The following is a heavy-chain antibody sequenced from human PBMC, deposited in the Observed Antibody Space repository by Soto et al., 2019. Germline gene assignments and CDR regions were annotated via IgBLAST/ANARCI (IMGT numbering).Heavy chain of an antibody. CDR2: ISFDGRNK. D-gene: IGHD6-13*01. V-gene: IGHV3-30*04. Sequence: QAQLVESGGGVVQPGRSLRLSCAASGFTFSSYAMHWVRQAPGKGLEWVAAISFDGRNKYYADSVKGRFTISRDNSKNTLYPQMTSLRAEDTTVYYCVRDISTWSYYYGMDVWGQGTTVTVSS. CDR1: GFTFSSYA. CDR3: VRDISTWSYYYGMDV. J-gene: IGHJ6*02.